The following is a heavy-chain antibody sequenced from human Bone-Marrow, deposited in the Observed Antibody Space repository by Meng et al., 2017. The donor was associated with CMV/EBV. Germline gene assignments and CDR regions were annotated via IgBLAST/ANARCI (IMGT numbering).Heavy chain of an antibody. V-gene: IGHV1-2*02. CDR3: ARTIVVVPAAIEEFDY. CDR2: INPKSGGT. J-gene: IGHJ4*02. CDR1: GYTFTVYY. Sequence: SGYTFTVYYKHWVRQAPGPGLEWMGWINPKSGGTNYAQKFQGRVTMTSDTSLSPAYMELSMLRSDDTAVYSCARTIVVVPAAIEEFDYWGQGTLVTVSS. D-gene: IGHD2-2*01.